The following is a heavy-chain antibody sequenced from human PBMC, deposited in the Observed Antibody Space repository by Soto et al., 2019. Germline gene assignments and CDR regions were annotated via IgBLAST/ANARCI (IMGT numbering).Heavy chain of an antibody. D-gene: IGHD1-26*01. CDR1: KFTFSTYG. Sequence: QVQLVESGGGAVQPGRSLRLSCAASKFTFSTYGMHWVRQAPGKGLEWVAFIWYDGSNYFYADSVKGRFTISRDNSKNSLSLHINILRVEDTAVYYCARALSGRSLNTDNWGQGTLVTVTS. V-gene: IGHV3-33*01. CDR2: IWYDGSNY. CDR3: ARALSGRSLNTDN. J-gene: IGHJ4*02.